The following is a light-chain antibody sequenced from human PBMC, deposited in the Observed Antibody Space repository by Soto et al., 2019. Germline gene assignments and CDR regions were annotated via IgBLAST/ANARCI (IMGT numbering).Light chain of an antibody. CDR2: KAS. J-gene: IGKJ1*01. CDR1: XSIGNR. CDR3: QQYYNYPLT. V-gene: IGKV1-5*03. Sequence: GYRVTITCPGSXSIGNRLGWYQQTPGKAPQLLFFKASTSQTVGPSTFSCSGSEAEFTRTISSLQPGDFATYYGQQYYNYPLTFGQGTKVDIK.